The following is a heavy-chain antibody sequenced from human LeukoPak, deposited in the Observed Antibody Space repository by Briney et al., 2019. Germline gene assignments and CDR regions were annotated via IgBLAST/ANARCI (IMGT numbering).Heavy chain of an antibody. Sequence: GGSLRLSCAASGFSFSTCAMNWVRQAPGKGLEWVSAISGSDSNTYYADSVKGRFTISRDNSENTLYLQMNSLRAEDTALYYCAKDVRGYNRPFDYWGQGTLVTVSS. CDR1: GFSFSTCA. CDR2: ISGSDSNT. D-gene: IGHD3-10*02. V-gene: IGHV3-23*01. CDR3: AKDVRGYNRPFDY. J-gene: IGHJ4*02.